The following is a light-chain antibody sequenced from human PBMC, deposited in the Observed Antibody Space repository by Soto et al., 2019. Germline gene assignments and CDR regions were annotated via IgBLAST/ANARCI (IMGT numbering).Light chain of an antibody. J-gene: IGKJ1*01. CDR3: QDRSNWPLVT. V-gene: IGKV3-11*01. Sequence: EIVLTQSPATLSLPPGDRATFSCRASQSVRTSFAWYQQKPGQAPSLLIHDASTRATCIPARFSGGGSGTDFTLTISSLEPEDSAVYYCQDRSNWPLVTFGQGTKVNIK. CDR2: DAS. CDR1: QSVRTS.